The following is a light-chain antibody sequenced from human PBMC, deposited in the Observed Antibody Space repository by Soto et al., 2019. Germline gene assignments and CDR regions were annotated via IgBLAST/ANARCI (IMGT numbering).Light chain of an antibody. V-gene: IGKV1-9*01. Sequence: DIQLTQSPSFLSASIGDRVTITCRASQGISSYLAWYQQKPGKAPKLLIYAASNLQSGVPSRYSGSGSGTEFTLTFSSLQPEDFATYYCQQLNSYPLTFGGGTKVEIK. J-gene: IGKJ4*01. CDR2: AAS. CDR1: QGISSY. CDR3: QQLNSYPLT.